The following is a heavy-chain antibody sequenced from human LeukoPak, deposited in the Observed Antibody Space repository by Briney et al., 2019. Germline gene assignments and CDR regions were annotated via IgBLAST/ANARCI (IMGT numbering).Heavy chain of an antibody. Sequence: SVKVSCKASGYTFIRYAINWLRQAPGQGLEWMGGIIPIFGTANYAQKFQGRVTITADGSTSTAYMELSSLRSEDTAVYYCALRGYCSSTSCFMAGMDVWGQGTTVTVSS. CDR1: GYTFIRYA. V-gene: IGHV1-69*13. J-gene: IGHJ6*02. CDR3: ALRGYCSSTSCFMAGMDV. CDR2: IIPIFGTA. D-gene: IGHD2-2*01.